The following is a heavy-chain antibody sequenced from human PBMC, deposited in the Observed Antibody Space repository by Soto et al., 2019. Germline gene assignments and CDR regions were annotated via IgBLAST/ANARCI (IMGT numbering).Heavy chain of an antibody. J-gene: IGHJ4*02. D-gene: IGHD3-10*01. CDR2: IYYSGST. Sequence: SETLSLTCTVSGGSISSGGYYWSWIRQHPGKGLEWIGYIYYSGSTYYNPSLKSRVTISVDTSKNQFSLKLSSVTAADTAVYYCASTSMGNFDYWGQGTLVTVSS. CDR3: ASTSMGNFDY. CDR1: GGSISSGGYY. V-gene: IGHV4-31*03.